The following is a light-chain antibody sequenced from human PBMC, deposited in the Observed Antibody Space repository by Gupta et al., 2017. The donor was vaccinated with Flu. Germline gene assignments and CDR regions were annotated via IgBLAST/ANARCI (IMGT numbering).Light chain of an antibody. CDR1: QNINVW. J-gene: IGKJ1*01. CDR3: QQASSFPPWT. Sequence: DIQMTQSPSSVSASVGDRVTITCRASQNINVWLAWYQQKPGKAPKLLIYTATSLQSGVPSRFSGSGSGTDFTLTISNRQPEDCATYFCQQASSFPPWTFGQGTKVSIK. CDR2: TAT. V-gene: IGKV1-12*01.